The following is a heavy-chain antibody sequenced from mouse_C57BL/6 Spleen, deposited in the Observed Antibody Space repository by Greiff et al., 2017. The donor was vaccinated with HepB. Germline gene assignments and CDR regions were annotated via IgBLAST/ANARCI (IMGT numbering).Heavy chain of an antibody. D-gene: IGHD2-3*01. CDR3: ARGSHVYDGYYGYAMDY. V-gene: IGHV1-72*01. CDR1: GYTFTSYW. Sequence: VQLQQSGAELVKPGASVKLSCKASGYTFTSYWMPWVKQRPGRGLEWIGRIDPNSGGTKYNEKFKSKATLTVDKPSSTAYMQLSSLTSADSAIYYSARGSHVYDGYYGYAMDYWGQGTSVTVSS. J-gene: IGHJ4*01. CDR2: IDPNSGGT.